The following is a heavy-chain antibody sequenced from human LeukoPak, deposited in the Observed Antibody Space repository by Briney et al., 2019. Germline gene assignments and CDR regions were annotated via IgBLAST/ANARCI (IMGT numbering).Heavy chain of an antibody. CDR3: ARDGGFNGRDDY. CDR1: GFTFSSYS. D-gene: IGHD3-16*01. V-gene: IGHV3-21*01. J-gene: IGHJ4*02. CDR2: ISSSSSYI. Sequence: GGSLRLSCAASGFTFSSYSMSWVRQAPGKGLEWVSSISSSSSYIYYADSVKGRFTISRDNAKNSLYLQMNSLRAEDTAVYYCARDGGFNGRDDYWGQGTLVTVSS.